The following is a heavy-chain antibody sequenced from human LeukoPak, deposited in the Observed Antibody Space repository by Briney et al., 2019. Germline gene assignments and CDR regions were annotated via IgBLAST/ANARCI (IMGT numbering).Heavy chain of an antibody. D-gene: IGHD5-18*01. CDR3: ATMYSYGYVGGY. V-gene: IGHV1-24*01. CDR2: FDLEDGET. J-gene: IGHJ4*02. CDR1: GYTLTELS. Sequence: ASVTVSCKVSGYTLTELSMHWVRQAPGKGLEWMGGFDLEDGETIYAQKFQGRVTMTEDTSTDTAYMELSSLRSEDTAVYYCATMYSYGYVGGYWGQGTLVTVSS.